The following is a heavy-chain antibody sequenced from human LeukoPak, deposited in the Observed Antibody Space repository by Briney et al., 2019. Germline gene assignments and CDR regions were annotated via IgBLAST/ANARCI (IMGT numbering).Heavy chain of an antibody. Sequence: SETLSPTRTVSGGYINSGDYFWSWIRQPPGNGLEWIGYIYYSGSTYYNPSLKSRVTISVDTSKNQFSLKLSSVTAADTAVYYCAGAGGMDDHWGQGTLVTVSS. CDR1: GGYINSGDYF. D-gene: IGHD1-14*01. CDR3: AGAGGMDDH. J-gene: IGHJ4*02. V-gene: IGHV4-30-4*01. CDR2: IYYSGST.